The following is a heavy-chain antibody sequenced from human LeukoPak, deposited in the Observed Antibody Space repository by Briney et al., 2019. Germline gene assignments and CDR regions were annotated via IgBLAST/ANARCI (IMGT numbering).Heavy chain of an antibody. V-gene: IGHV3-74*01. CDR1: GFTFSSYW. CDR3: AKAVEWLGWFDP. CDR2: INSDGSST. D-gene: IGHD3-3*01. J-gene: IGHJ5*02. Sequence: GSLRLSCAASGFTFSSYWMHWVRQAPGKGLVWVSRINSDGSSTSYADSVKGRFTISRDNSKNTLYLQMNSLRAEDTAVYYCAKAVEWLGWFDPWGQGTLVTVSS.